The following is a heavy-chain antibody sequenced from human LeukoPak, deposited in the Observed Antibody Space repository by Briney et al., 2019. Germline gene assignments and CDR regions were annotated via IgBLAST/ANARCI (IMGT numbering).Heavy chain of an antibody. CDR3: AREEQDYDYVWGSYRYTGYYFDY. D-gene: IGHD3-16*02. V-gene: IGHV4-30-4*01. CDR1: GGSISSGDYY. Sequence: SQTLSLTCTVSGGSISSGDYYWSWIRQPPGKGLEWIGYIYYSGSTYYNPSLKSRVTMSVDTSKNQFSLKLSSVTAADTAVYYCAREEQDYDYVWGSYRYTGYYFDYWGQGTLVTVSS. J-gene: IGHJ4*02. CDR2: IYYSGST.